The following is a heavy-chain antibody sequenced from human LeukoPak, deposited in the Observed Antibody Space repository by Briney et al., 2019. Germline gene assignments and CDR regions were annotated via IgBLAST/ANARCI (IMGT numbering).Heavy chain of an antibody. V-gene: IGHV3-15*01. CDR2: IKSKTDGGTT. J-gene: IGHJ3*02. D-gene: IGHD2-15*01. Sequence: PGGSLRLSRAASGFTFNNAWMKWVRQAPGKGLEWVGRIKSKTDGGTTDYAAPVKGRFTFSRDDSKNTAYLQMNSLKIEDTAVYYCTATPRYCSGGNCYSDDAFDIWAQGTMVTVSS. CDR1: GFTFNNAW. CDR3: TATPRYCSGGNCYSDDAFDI.